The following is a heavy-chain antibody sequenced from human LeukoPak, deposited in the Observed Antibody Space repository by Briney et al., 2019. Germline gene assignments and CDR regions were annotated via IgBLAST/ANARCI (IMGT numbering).Heavy chain of an antibody. D-gene: IGHD6-19*01. CDR3: AGGIAVAGLL. CDR2: INHSGST. CDR1: GRSFSGYY. V-gene: IGHV4-34*01. J-gene: IGHJ4*02. Sequence: SETLSLTCAVYGRSFSGYYWNWIRQPPGKGLEWIGEINHSGSTNYNQSLKSRVTISIDTSKNQFSLKLSSVTAADTAVYYCAGGIAVAGLLWGQGTLVTVSS.